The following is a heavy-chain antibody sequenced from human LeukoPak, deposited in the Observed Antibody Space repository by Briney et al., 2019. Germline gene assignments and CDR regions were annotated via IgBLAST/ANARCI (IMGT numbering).Heavy chain of an antibody. D-gene: IGHD5-24*01. Sequence: QPGGSLRLSCEASGFTFSNHWMQWVRQAPGKGLVWVSRIKNDGSYRDYADSVKGRFTISRDNAKNTLYLQMNSLRDEDTAIYYCVRDRGYNVHDYWGQGTLVTVSS. V-gene: IGHV3-74*01. CDR3: VRDRGYNVHDY. CDR1: GFTFSNHW. J-gene: IGHJ4*02. CDR2: IKNDGSYR.